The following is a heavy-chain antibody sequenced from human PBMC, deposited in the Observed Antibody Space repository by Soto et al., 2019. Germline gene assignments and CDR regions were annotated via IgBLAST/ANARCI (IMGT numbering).Heavy chain of an antibody. Sequence: QVQLQESGPGLVKPSQTLSLTCTVSGGSISSGGYYWSWIRQHPGTGLEWIGYIYYSGSTYYNPSLKSRVTISVDTSKNQFSLKLSSVTAADTAVYYCARGVVADIVVGAEFDYWGQGTLVTVSS. J-gene: IGHJ4*02. CDR3: ARGVVADIVVGAEFDY. CDR1: GGSISSGGYY. D-gene: IGHD2-15*01. CDR2: IYYSGST. V-gene: IGHV4-31*03.